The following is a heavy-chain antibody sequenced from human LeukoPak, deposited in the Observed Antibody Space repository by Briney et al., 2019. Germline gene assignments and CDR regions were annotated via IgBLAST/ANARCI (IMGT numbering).Heavy chain of an antibody. Sequence: EASVKVSCKASGGTFSSYAISWVRQAPGQGLEWMGGIIPIFGTANYAQKFQGRVTITTDESTSTAYMELSSLRSEDTAVYYCAGTVVTDFDYWGQGTLVTVSS. D-gene: IGHD4-23*01. J-gene: IGHJ4*02. CDR1: GGTFSSYA. V-gene: IGHV1-69*05. CDR2: IIPIFGTA. CDR3: AGTVVTDFDY.